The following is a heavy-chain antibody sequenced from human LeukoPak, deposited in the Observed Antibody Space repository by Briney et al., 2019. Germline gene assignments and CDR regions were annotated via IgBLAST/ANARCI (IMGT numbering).Heavy chain of an antibody. D-gene: IGHD4-11*01. Sequence: GGSLRLSCAASGFTFSSYSMNWVRQAPGKGLEWVSYISSSSSTIYYADSVKGRFTISRDNAKNSLYLQMNSLRAEDTAVYYCARGVTTVTSAPARYNWFDPWGQGTLVTVSS. CDR1: GFTFSSYS. V-gene: IGHV3-48*04. CDR3: ARGVTTVTSAPARYNWFDP. CDR2: ISSSSSTI. J-gene: IGHJ5*02.